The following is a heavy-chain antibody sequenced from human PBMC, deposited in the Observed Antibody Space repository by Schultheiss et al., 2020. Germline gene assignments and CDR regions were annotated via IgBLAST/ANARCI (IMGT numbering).Heavy chain of an antibody. J-gene: IGHJ3*02. CDR2: ISAYNGNT. Sequence: ASVKVSCKASGYTFTSYGISWVRQAPGQGLEWMGWISAYNGNTNYAQKLQGRVTMTTDTSTSTAYMELRSLRSDDTAVYYCARSRDGYKDGAFDIWGQGTMVIGSS. D-gene: IGHD5-24*01. CDR3: ARSRDGYKDGAFDI. CDR1: GYTFTSYG. V-gene: IGHV1-18*01.